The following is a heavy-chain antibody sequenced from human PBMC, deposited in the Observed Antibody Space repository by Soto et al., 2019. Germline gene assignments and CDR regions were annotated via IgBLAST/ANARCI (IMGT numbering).Heavy chain of an antibody. V-gene: IGHV3-15*01. CDR3: TTVAGTFGAYYGMDV. J-gene: IGHJ6*02. CDR1: GFTFSNAW. CDR2: IKSKTDGGTT. Sequence: PGGSLRLSCAASGFTFSNAWMSWVRQAPGKGLEWVGRIKSKTDGGTTDYAAPVKGGFTISRDDSKNTLYLQMNSLKTEDTAVYYCTTVAGTFGAYYGMDVWGQGTTVTVSS. D-gene: IGHD6-19*01.